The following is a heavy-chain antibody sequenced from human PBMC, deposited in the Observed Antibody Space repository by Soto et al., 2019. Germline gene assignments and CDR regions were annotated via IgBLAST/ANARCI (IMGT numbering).Heavy chain of an antibody. CDR3: ARVRYYDFGSGPITNHYYYMDV. CDR2: ISSSSSTI. Sequence: PGGSLRLSCAASGFTFSSYSMNWVRQAPGKGLEWVSYISSSSSTIYYADSVKGRFTISRDNAKNSLYLQMNSLRAEDTAVYYCARVRYYDFGSGPITNHYYYMDVWGKGTTVTVSS. V-gene: IGHV3-48*01. CDR1: GFTFSSYS. J-gene: IGHJ6*03. D-gene: IGHD3-3*01.